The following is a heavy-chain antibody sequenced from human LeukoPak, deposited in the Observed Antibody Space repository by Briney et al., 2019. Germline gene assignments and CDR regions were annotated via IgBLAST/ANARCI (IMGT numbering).Heavy chain of an antibody. D-gene: IGHD5-18*01. J-gene: IGHJ4*02. CDR3: ARAGYSYGTGYYFDY. CDR2: IYYTGAT. CDR1: GGSISSYY. V-gene: IGHV4-59*01. Sequence: SETLSLTCTVSGGSISSYYWSWIRLPPGKGLEWIGYIYYTGATYYNPSLKSRVTISLDTSKNQLSLKLSSVTAADAAVYYCARAGYSYGTGYYFDYWGPGALVTVSS.